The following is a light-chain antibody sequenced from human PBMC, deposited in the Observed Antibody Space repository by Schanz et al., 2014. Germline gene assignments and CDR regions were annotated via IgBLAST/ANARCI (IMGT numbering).Light chain of an antibody. CDR1: SSDVGSYNL. CDR2: EGT. V-gene: IGLV2-23*01. Sequence: QSALTQPASVSGSPGQSITISCTGTSSDVGSYNLVSWYQQHPGKAPKLMIYEGTKRPSGVSNRFSASKSGNTASLTISRLQAEDEADYYCCSYAGSSTLVFGGGTKLT. J-gene: IGLJ2*01. CDR3: CSYAGSSTLV.